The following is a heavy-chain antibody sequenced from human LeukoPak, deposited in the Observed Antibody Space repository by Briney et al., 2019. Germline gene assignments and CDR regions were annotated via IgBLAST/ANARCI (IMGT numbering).Heavy chain of an antibody. CDR3: ARGGRSIAARRGAFDI. CDR1: GRSFSGYY. J-gene: IGHJ3*02. V-gene: IGHV4-34*01. CDR2: INHSGST. D-gene: IGHD6-6*01. Sequence: PSETLSLTCAVYGRSFSGYYWSWIRQPPGKGLEWIGEINHSGSTNYNPSLKSRVTISVDTSKNQFSLKLSSVTAADTAVYYCARGGRSIAARRGAFDIWGQGTMVTVSS.